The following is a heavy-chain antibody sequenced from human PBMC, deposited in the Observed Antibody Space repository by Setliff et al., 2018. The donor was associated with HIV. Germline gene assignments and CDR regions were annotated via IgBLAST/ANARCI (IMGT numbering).Heavy chain of an antibody. CDR2: ISHSGHI. Sequence: TLSLTCTVSGASIRGSDYFWDWVRQPPGRGLEWIGSISHSGHIHYNPSLKSRVTISVDSSKNQFFLRLSSVTAADTAVYYCAKLENGDEGGCVDVWGKGTTVTVSS. D-gene: IGHD2-21*02. CDR1: GASIRGSDYF. CDR3: AKLENGDEGGCVDV. V-gene: IGHV4-39*01. J-gene: IGHJ6*04.